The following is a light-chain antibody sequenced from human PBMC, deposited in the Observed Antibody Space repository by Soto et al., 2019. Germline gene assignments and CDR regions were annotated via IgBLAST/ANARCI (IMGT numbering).Light chain of an antibody. V-gene: IGKV1-39*01. CDR3: QRTYNAPFT. Sequence: DIQMTQSPSSVSALIGDRVTITCRASEPIDRYLSGYQQRPGKSPRVLIIAASDLQSGVPSSFSGSGSGTDFALTISSLQPEDFATSFCQRTYNAPFTFGPGTKVELK. CDR1: EPIDRY. J-gene: IGKJ3*01. CDR2: AAS.